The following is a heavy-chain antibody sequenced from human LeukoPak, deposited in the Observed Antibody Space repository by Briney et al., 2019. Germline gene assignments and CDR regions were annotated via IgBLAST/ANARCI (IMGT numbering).Heavy chain of an antibody. CDR1: GFSFSSYG. CDR2: TSYDGSNK. D-gene: IGHD3-3*01. Sequence: GGSLRLSCAASGFSFSSYGMHWVRQAPGKGLEWVAVTSYDGSNKYYADSVKGRFTISRDNSKNTLYLQMNSLRAEDTAVYYCAKGQEWLPTETFDYWGQGTLVTVSS. J-gene: IGHJ4*02. CDR3: AKGQEWLPTETFDY. V-gene: IGHV3-30*18.